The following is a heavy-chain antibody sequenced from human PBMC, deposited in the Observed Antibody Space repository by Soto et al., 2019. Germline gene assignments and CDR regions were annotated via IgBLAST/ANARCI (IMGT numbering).Heavy chain of an antibody. CDR2: IIPILGSA. J-gene: IGHJ4*02. CDR1: GDTFSNYA. V-gene: IGHV1-69*10. Sequence: SVKVSCKASGDTFSNYAICWVRQAPGQGLEWIGGIIPILGSANYAQKFQGRVTITADKSTSTAYMELSSLRSEDTAVYYCARDRSGSGYYYFDYWGQGTLVTVSS. D-gene: IGHD6-19*01. CDR3: ARDRSGSGYYYFDY.